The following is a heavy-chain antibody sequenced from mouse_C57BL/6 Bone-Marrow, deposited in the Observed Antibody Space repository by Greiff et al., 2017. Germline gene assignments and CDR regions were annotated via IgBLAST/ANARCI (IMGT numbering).Heavy chain of an antibody. J-gene: IGHJ2*01. CDR1: GYTFTSYW. CDR2: IYPGSGST. Sequence: QVQLQQPGAELVKPGASVKMSCKASGYTFTSYWITWVKQRPGQGLEWIGDIYPGSGSTNYNEKFKSKATLTVDTSSSTVYLELSRLTSDDSAVYYCARGGNYGGYYFDYWGQGTTLTVSS. D-gene: IGHD2-1*01. CDR3: ARGGNYGGYYFDY. V-gene: IGHV1-55*01.